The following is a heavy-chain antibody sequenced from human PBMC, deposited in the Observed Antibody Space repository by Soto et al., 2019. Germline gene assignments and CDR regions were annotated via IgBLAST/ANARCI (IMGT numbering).Heavy chain of an antibody. CDR3: VRDGTKTLRDWFDP. CDR2: IYATGTT. D-gene: IGHD1-1*01. V-gene: IGHV4-59*12. Sequence: KASETLSLTCTVSGGSISSYYWSWIRQPPGKGLEWIGYIYATGTTDYNPSLKSRVMMSVDTSKKQFSLKLRSVTAADTAVYYCVRDGTKTLRDWFDPWGQGISVTVSS. J-gene: IGHJ5*02. CDR1: GGSISSYY.